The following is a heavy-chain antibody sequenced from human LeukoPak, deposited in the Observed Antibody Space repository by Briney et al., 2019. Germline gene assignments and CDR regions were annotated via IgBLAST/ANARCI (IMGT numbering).Heavy chain of an antibody. CDR1: GITLSNYG. Sequence: PGGSLRLSCAVSGITLSNYGMSWVRQAPGKGLEWVAGISDSGGRTNYADSVKGRFTISRDNSKNTLYLQMNSLRAEDTAVYYCAKGGRGRYCSSTSCYEKYYMDVWGKGTTVNVSS. D-gene: IGHD2-2*01. J-gene: IGHJ6*03. CDR2: ISDSGGRT. V-gene: IGHV3-23*01. CDR3: AKGGRGRYCSSTSCYEKYYMDV.